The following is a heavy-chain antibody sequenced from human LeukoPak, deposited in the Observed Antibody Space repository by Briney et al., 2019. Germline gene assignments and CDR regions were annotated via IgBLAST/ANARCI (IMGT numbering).Heavy chain of an antibody. D-gene: IGHD2-8*01. Sequence: VKPGGSLRLSCVASGFNFNNAWMNWVRQAPGKGLEWVGRIRTKTDGGTADYVAPVRGRVTISRDDPKNTVYLEMNSLQTEDTAVYYCTARNLYVASCTYFCGMDVWGQGTTVTVSS. V-gene: IGHV3-15*07. CDR1: GFNFNNAW. CDR3: TARNLYVASCTYFCGMDV. CDR2: IRTKTDGGTA. J-gene: IGHJ6*02.